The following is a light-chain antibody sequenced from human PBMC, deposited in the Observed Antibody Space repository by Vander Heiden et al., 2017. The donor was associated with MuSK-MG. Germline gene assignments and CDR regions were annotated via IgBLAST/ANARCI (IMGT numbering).Light chain of an antibody. CDR2: AAS. Sequence: DIQMTQSPSSLSASVGDRVTITCRASQSISSYLNWYQQKPGKAPKLLIYAASSLQSGVPSRFSGSGYGTDFTLTISSLQPEDFATYYCQQSDSNPTWTFGQGTKVXIK. CDR3: QQSDSNPTWT. V-gene: IGKV1-39*01. J-gene: IGKJ1*01. CDR1: QSISSY.